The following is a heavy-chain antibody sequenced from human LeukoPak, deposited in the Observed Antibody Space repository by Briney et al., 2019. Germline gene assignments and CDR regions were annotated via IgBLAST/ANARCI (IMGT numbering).Heavy chain of an antibody. CDR1: GYSISSGYY. CDR2: IHHSGST. Sequence: SETLSLTCIVSGYSISSGYYWGWIRQPPGKGLEWIGNIHHSGSTYYNPSLMSRVTISVDTSKNQLSLKLSSVTAADTAVYYCARDSGWYSPEYFQHWGQGTLVTVSS. CDR3: ARDSGWYSPEYFQH. D-gene: IGHD2-15*01. J-gene: IGHJ1*01. V-gene: IGHV4-38-2*02.